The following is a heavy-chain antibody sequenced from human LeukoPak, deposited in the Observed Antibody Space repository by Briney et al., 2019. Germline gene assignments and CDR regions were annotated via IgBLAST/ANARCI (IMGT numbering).Heavy chain of an antibody. CDR2: IYYSGST. D-gene: IGHD6-19*01. CDR3: ARDPSSSGWVRAFDI. Sequence: PSETLSLTCTVSGGSISSYYWSWIRQPPGKGLEWIGYIYYSGSTNYNPSLKSRVTISVDTSKNQFSLKLSSVTAADTAVYYCARDPSSSGWVRAFDIWGQGTMVTVSS. V-gene: IGHV4-59*01. J-gene: IGHJ3*02. CDR1: GGSISSYY.